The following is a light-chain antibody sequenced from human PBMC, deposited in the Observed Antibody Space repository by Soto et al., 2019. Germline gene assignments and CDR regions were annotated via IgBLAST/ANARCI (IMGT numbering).Light chain of an antibody. CDR3: QQYNSYWYS. V-gene: IGKV1-5*03. CDR2: KAS. CDR1: QSIGNW. J-gene: IGKJ2*01. Sequence: DIQMTQSPSTLSAFLGASVTITCRASQSIGNWLAWYQRKPGKAPNLLIYKASSLETGVPSRFSGSGSGTEFTLTISSLQPDDFATYYCQQYNSYWYSFGQGTKVDIK.